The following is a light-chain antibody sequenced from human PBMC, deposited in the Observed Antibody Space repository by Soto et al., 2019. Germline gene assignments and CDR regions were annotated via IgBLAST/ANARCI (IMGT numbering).Light chain of an antibody. V-gene: IGKV1-39*01. CDR1: QGISTY. CDR2: AAS. CDR3: QQSYNTTWT. Sequence: DIQMTQSPSSLSESAGDRVTITCRASQGISTYLNWYQQKPGKAPKLLIYAASSLQSGVPSRFSGSGSETDFTLTISSLQPEDFATYSCQQSYNTTWTFGQGTMVDVK. J-gene: IGKJ1*01.